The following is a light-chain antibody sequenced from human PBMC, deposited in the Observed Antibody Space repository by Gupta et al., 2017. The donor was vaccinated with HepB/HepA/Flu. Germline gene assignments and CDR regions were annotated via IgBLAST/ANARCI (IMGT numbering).Light chain of an antibody. Sequence: ENVLTQSPGTLSLSPGESATLSCRASQSVSSNYLAWHQQKPGQAPRLLIYGASTRPTGIPERFSGSGSGTDFTLTISRLEPEDFAVYMCQQYSTSPLTFGQGTRLEIK. V-gene: IGKV3-20*01. CDR2: GAS. CDR1: QSVSSNY. J-gene: IGKJ5*01. CDR3: QQYSTSPLT.